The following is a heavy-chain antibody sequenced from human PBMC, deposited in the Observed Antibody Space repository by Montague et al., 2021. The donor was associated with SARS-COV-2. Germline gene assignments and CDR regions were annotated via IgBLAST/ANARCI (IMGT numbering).Heavy chain of an antibody. CDR1: GGSFSTYS. V-gene: IGHV4-34*01. D-gene: IGHD3-10*01. Sequence: SETLSLTCAVHGGSFSTYSWNWIRQPPGKGLEWIGEIHHGGSTNYNPSLKSRVTISADTSKNQFSLKLTSVAAADTAVYYCARLGDGVVPSPILGVGPYYSYGYKDIWGKGSTVTVSS. CDR2: IHHGGST. CDR3: ARLGDGVVPSPILGVGPYYSYGYKDI. J-gene: IGHJ6*03.